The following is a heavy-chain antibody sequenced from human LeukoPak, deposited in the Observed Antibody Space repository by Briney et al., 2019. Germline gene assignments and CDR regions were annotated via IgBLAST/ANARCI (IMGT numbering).Heavy chain of an antibody. CDR1: GYSFAGRH. V-gene: IGHV1-2*02. CDR3: VGVTYSAHDDFDY. J-gene: IGHJ4*02. CDR2: INPATGAT. D-gene: IGHD5-12*01. Sequence: ASVKVSCKASGYSFAGRHIHWVRQAPGQGLEWMGWINPATGATNYAQKFQGRVTMTRDTSIASAYMELTRLTSDDTAVYYCVGVTYSAHDDFDYWGQGTLVTVSS.